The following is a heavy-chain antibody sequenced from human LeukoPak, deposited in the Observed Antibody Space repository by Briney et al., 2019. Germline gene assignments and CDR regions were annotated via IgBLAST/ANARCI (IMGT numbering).Heavy chain of an antibody. V-gene: IGHV1-18*01. J-gene: IGHJ4*02. Sequence: ASVKVSCKASGYIFTSYGISWVRQAPGQALAWMGWISAYNGDTNYAQKFQGRVTVTTDTSTTTAYMELRSLRSDDSAVYHCARRSGYDRRMGTLDFWGQGTLVTVSS. D-gene: IGHD5-12*01. CDR2: ISAYNGDT. CDR1: GYIFTSYG. CDR3: ARRSGYDRRMGTLDF.